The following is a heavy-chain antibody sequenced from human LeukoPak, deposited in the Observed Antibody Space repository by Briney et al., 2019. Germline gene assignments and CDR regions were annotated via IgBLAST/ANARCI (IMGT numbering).Heavy chain of an antibody. D-gene: IGHD3-22*01. Sequence: GSLRLSCAASGFTFSDYYWSWIRQPPGKGLEWIGEINHSGSTNYNPSLKSRVTISVDTSKNQFSLKLSSVTAADTAVYYCARGGLGGHYYDSSGYHHYYYGMDVWGQGTTVTVSS. CDR2: INHSGST. CDR3: ARGGLGGHYYDSSGYHHYYYGMDV. J-gene: IGHJ6*02. V-gene: IGHV4-34*01. CDR1: GFTFSDYY.